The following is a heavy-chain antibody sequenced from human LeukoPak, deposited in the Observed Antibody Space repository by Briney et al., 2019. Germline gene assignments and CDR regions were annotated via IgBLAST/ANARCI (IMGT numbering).Heavy chain of an antibody. CDR3: AKAAPDYYASGSYYTGDY. V-gene: IGHV3-23*01. J-gene: IGHJ4*02. CDR2: ISGSGVRT. Sequence: GGSLRLSCAASGFTFSSYAMSLVRQAPGKGLEWVSAISGSGVRTYYADSVKGRFTISRDNSKNTLYLQMNSLRAEDTAVYYCAKAAPDYYASGSYYTGDYWGQGTLVTVSS. D-gene: IGHD3-10*01. CDR1: GFTFSSYA.